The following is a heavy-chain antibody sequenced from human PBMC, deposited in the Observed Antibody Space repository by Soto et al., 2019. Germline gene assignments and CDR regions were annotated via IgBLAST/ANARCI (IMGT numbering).Heavy chain of an antibody. D-gene: IGHD1-26*01. V-gene: IGHV4-31*03. J-gene: IGHJ6*01. CDR1: GASVSSGDFH. CDR2: IYYTGRT. CDR3: TKDSPPTPYFSYNGMDV. Sequence: QVQLQESGPGLVKPSQTLSLTCSGSGASVSSGDFHWSWIRQRPGEGLEWIGYIYYTGRTYYNPSLRSRVIMSLDTSKHHFSRTLTYVTAADTALYFCTKDSPPTPYFSYNGMDVWCQGTTVTVSS.